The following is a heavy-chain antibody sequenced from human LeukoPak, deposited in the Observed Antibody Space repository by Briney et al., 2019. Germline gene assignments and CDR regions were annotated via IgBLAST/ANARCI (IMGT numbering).Heavy chain of an antibody. D-gene: IGHD2-15*01. Sequence: GGSLRLSCAASGFTFNDYTLNWVRQAPGKGLEWLSYINSDSSSIYYADSVKGRLTISRDNAKNSLYLQMNSQRAEDTAVYYCARRAAATTAVAFDIWGQGTLVTVSS. CDR2: INSDSSSI. V-gene: IGHV3-48*01. CDR1: GFTFNDYT. CDR3: ARRAAATTAVAFDI. J-gene: IGHJ3*02.